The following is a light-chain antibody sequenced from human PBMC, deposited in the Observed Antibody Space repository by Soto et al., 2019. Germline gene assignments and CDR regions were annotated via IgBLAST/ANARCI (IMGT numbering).Light chain of an antibody. CDR1: QSVLYSSNNKNY. V-gene: IGKV4-1*01. J-gene: IGKJ2*01. Sequence: DIVMTQSPDSLAVSLGERATINCKSSQSVLYSSNNKNYLAWYQQKPGQPPKLLIYWASTRESGVPDRFSGSGSGTDFTLTISRLEPEDFAVYYCQQYGGSLTYTFGQGTKVDIK. CDR3: QQYGGSLTYT. CDR2: WAS.